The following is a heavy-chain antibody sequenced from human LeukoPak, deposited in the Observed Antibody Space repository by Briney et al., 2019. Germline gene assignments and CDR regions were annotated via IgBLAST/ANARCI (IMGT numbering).Heavy chain of an antibody. V-gene: IGHV3-53*01. J-gene: IGHJ5*02. CDR2: MYSGGNT. CDR3: ASHDWFDP. CDR1: GFTVSSNY. Sequence: TGGSLRLSCAASGFTVSSNYMSWVRQAPGKGLEWVSVMYSGGNTYYADSVKGRFTISRDNSKNTLYLQMNSLRAEDTAVYYCASHDWFDPWGQGTLVTVSS.